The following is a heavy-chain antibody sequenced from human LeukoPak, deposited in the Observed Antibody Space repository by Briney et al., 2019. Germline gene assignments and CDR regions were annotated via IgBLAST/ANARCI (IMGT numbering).Heavy chain of an antibody. CDR2: IYHSGST. D-gene: IGHD6-19*01. Sequence: SETLSLTCTVSGGSISSSNWWSWVRQPPGKGLEWIGEIYHSGSTSYNPSLKSRVTISVDKSKNQFSLKLSSVTAADTGVYYCARSIYSTGWYDYWGQGTLVTVFS. J-gene: IGHJ4*02. V-gene: IGHV4-4*02. CDR1: GGSISSSNW. CDR3: ARSIYSTGWYDY.